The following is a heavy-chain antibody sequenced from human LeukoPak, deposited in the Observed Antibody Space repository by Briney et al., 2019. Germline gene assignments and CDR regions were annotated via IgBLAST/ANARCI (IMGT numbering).Heavy chain of an antibody. D-gene: IGHD3-9*01. J-gene: IGHJ4*02. CDR2: INDSENT. CDR3: ARAVGRTGYTLDFDY. Sequence: SETLSLTXAVYRGSFRGYYWSWIRQFPGKGLEWIGEINDSENTNYNPSLKSRVTTSVDTPKNQFSLRRSSVTAADTAVYYGARAVGRTGYTLDFDYWGQRTLVTASS. V-gene: IGHV4-34*01. CDR1: RGSFRGYY.